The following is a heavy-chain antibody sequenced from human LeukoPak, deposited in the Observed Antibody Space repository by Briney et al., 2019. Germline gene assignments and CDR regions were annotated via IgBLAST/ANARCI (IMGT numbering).Heavy chain of an antibody. V-gene: IGHV4-30-2*01. J-gene: IGHJ5*02. Sequence: PSQTLSLTCTVSGGSISSGGYYWSWIRQPPGKGLEWIGYIYHSGSTYYNPSLKSRVTISVDRSKNQFSLKLSSVTAADTAVYYCARGDGVRVSSPGYCSSTSCYSVSGNWFDPWGQGTLVTVSS. CDR3: ARGDGVRVSSPGYCSSTSCYSVSGNWFDP. D-gene: IGHD2-2*01. CDR2: IYHSGST. CDR1: GGSISSGGYY.